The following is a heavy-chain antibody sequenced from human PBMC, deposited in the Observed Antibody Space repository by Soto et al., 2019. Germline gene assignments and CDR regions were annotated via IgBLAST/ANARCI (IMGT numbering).Heavy chain of an antibody. D-gene: IGHD3-16*01. CDR3: ARDALNSFGGVFDRYGMDF. V-gene: IGHV1-69*08. CDR2: IIPILGIA. J-gene: IGHJ6*02. Sequence: QVQLVQSGAGVKKPGASVRVSCKASGGTFSSYTISWVRQAPGKGLEWMGRIIPILGIANYAQKFQGRVTITADKSTSTAYMELSSLRSEDTAVYYCARDALNSFGGVFDRYGMDFWGQGTTVTVSS. CDR1: GGTFSSYT.